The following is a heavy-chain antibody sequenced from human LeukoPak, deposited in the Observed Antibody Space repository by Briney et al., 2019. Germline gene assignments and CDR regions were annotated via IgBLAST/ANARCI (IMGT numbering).Heavy chain of an antibody. CDR1: GFTLSSYS. CDR2: TSSSDAGT. V-gene: IGHV3-23*01. J-gene: IGHJ4*02. D-gene: IGHD6-19*01. Sequence: PGGSLRLSCAASGFTLSSYSMNWVRQTPGKGLEWVAATSSSDAGTYHADSVRGRFTISRDNSKNTLYLQMNSLRAEDAAVYFCAKIPRHIAVAGTGQLDYWGQGTLVTVSS. CDR3: AKIPRHIAVAGTGQLDY.